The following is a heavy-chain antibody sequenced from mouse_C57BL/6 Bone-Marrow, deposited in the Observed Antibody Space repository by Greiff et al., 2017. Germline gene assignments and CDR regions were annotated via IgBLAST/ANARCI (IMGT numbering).Heavy chain of an antibody. CDR3: ARGIYYWYFDV. Sequence: EVKLMESGGGLVKPGGSLKLSCAASGFTFSSYAMSWVRQTPEKRLEWVATISDGGSYTYYPDNVKGRFTISRDNAKNNLYLQMSHLKSEDTARYYCARGIYYWYFDVWGTGTTVTVSS. V-gene: IGHV5-4*03. D-gene: IGHD1-1*01. CDR2: ISDGGSYT. CDR1: GFTFSSYA. J-gene: IGHJ1*03.